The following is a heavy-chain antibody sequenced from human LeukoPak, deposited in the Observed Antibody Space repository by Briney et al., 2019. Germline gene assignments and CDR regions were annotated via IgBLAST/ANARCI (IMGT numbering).Heavy chain of an antibody. D-gene: IGHD2-21*02. CDR1: GGSISSGSYY. Sequence: PSQTLSLTCTVSGGSISSGSYYWSWIRQPAGKGLEWIGRIYTSGSTNYNPSLKSRVTMSVDTSKNQFSLKLSSVTAADTAVYYCARGCGGDCYSDNAFDIWGQGTMVTVSS. CDR2: IYTSGST. CDR3: ARGCGGDCYSDNAFDI. V-gene: IGHV4-61*02. J-gene: IGHJ3*02.